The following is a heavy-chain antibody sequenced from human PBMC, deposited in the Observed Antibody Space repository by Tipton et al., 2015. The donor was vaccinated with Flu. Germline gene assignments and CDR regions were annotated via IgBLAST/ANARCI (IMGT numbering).Heavy chain of an antibody. CDR2: TSFEGSKK. J-gene: IGHJ6*02. Sequence: SLRLSCAASGFRFNTYGMHWVRQAPGKGLEWVAVTSFEGSKKYYADSVKGRFTVSRDNSKNTLYLQMNSLRVEDTAVYYCAKGSGSLGYGMGVWGQGTTVTVSS. CDR3: AKGSGSLGYGMGV. D-gene: IGHD3-10*01. V-gene: IGHV3-30*18. CDR1: GFRFNTYG.